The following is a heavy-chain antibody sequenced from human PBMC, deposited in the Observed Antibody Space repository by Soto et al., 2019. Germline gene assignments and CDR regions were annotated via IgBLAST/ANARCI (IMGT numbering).Heavy chain of an antibody. CDR3: ARSLTEGYCTITGCYTRPLYGMDV. CDR1: GCNFSGYY. J-gene: IGHJ6*02. CDR2: INPNSGGT. V-gene: IGHV1-2*02. Sequence: ASVKVSCKASGCNFSGYYIHWLRQAPGQGLEWMGWINPNSGGTNYAQKFQGRVTVTRDTPTSTAYMELSRLTSDDTAVYYCARSLTEGYCTITGCYTRPLYGMDVWGQGTTVTVSS. D-gene: IGHD2-2*02.